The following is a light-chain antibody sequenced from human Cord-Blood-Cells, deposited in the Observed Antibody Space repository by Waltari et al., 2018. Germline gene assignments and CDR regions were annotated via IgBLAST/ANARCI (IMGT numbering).Light chain of an antibody. CDR1: QSVSSSY. Sequence: IVLTQSPGTLSLSPGERATLSCRASQSVSSSYLAWYQQKPGQAPRLLIYGASSRATGIPDRFSGSGSRTDFTLTISRLEPEDFAVYYCQQYGSSLYSFGQGTKLEIK. CDR3: QQYGSSLYS. V-gene: IGKV3-20*01. CDR2: GAS. J-gene: IGKJ2*03.